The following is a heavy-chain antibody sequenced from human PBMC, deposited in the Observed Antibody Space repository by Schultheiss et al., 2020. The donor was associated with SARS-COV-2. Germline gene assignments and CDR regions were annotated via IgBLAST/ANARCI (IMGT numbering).Heavy chain of an antibody. V-gene: IGHV1-3*01. CDR3: ARDRVRYGQRRAKFDY. D-gene: IGHD4-17*01. J-gene: IGHJ4*02. CDR1: GYTFTSYA. CDR2: INAGNGNT. Sequence: ASVKVSCKASGYTFTSYAMHWVRQAPGQRLEWMGWINAGNGNTKYSQKFQGRVTITSDTSASTAYMELSSLRSEDTAVYYCARDRVRYGQRRAKFDYWVQGTLVTVSS.